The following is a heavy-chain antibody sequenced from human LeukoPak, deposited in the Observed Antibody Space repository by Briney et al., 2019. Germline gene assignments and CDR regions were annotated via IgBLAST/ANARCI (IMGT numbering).Heavy chain of an antibody. Sequence: ASVKVSCKASGYTFTSYDINWVRQATGQGLEWMGWMNPNSGNTGYAQKFQGRVTITRNTSISTAYMELSSLRSEDTAVYYCARGLESTVVPAAMYYYYYMDVWGKGTTVTVSS. D-gene: IGHD2-2*01. CDR3: ARGLESTVVPAAMYYYYYMDV. J-gene: IGHJ6*03. V-gene: IGHV1-8*03. CDR1: GYTFTSYD. CDR2: MNPNSGNT.